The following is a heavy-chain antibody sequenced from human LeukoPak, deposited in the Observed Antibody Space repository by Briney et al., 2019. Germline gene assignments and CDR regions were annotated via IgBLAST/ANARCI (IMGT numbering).Heavy chain of an antibody. J-gene: IGHJ4*01. D-gene: IGHD1-26*01. CDR2: ISGTGGTT. CDR1: GLTFSNYA. CDR3: AKDAHSGSYFDY. V-gene: IGHV3-23*01. Sequence: GGSLRLSCAASGLTFSNYAMNWVRQASGRGLEWVSLISGTGGTTYYADSVKGRLTISRDNSKNTLYLQMNSLRVEDTAVYYCAKDAHSGSYFDYWGQGILVTVSS.